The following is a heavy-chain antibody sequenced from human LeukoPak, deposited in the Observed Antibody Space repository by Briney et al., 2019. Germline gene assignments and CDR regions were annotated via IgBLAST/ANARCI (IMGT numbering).Heavy chain of an antibody. V-gene: IGHV3-15*01. Sequence: PGRSLRLSCAASGFTFSSYGMHWVRQAPGKGLEWIGRIKSKTDGGTTDYAAPVKGRFTISRDDSENTLYLQMNSLKTEDTAVYFCTTETNWYFDLWGRGTLVTVSS. CDR2: IKSKTDGGTT. CDR3: TTETNWYFDL. CDR1: GFTFSSYG. J-gene: IGHJ2*01. D-gene: IGHD1-1*01.